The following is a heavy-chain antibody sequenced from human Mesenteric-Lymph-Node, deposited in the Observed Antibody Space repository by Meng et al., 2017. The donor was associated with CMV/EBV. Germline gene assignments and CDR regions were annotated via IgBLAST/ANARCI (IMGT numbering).Heavy chain of an antibody. Sequence: GGSLRLSCAASGFTFRDYYMSWIRQAPGEGLEWLAYISLSGSTTHYADSVKGRFTISRDNAKNSLYLQMNSLTAEDTAVYYCARRRDYFDYWGQGALVTVSS. CDR1: GFTFRDYY. V-gene: IGHV3-11*01. J-gene: IGHJ4*02. CDR3: ARRRDYFDY. CDR2: ISLSGSTT.